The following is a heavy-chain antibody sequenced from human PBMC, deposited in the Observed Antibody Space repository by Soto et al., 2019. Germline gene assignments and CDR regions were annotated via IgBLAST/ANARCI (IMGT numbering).Heavy chain of an antibody. CDR2: ISYDGSNK. D-gene: IGHD3-3*01. Sequence: XGSLRLSFAASGFTFSSYGMHWVRQAPGKGLEWVAVISYDGSNKYYADSVKGRFTISRDNSKNTLYLQMNSLRAEDTAVYYCAKDGLDYDFWSGYYRGYYYYYGMDVWGQGTTVTVSS. CDR3: AKDGLDYDFWSGYYRGYYYYYGMDV. CDR1: GFTFSSYG. V-gene: IGHV3-30*18. J-gene: IGHJ6*02.